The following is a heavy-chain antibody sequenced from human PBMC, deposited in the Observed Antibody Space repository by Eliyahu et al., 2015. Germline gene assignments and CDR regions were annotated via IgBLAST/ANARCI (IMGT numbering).Heavy chain of an antibody. D-gene: IGHD3-10*01. V-gene: IGHV4-59*01. J-gene: IGHJ5*02. CDR2: VYYSGTT. CDR3: ARGMGYGSGRHWFGP. CDR1: GGSLIGYF. Sequence: QVQLQESGPGLVKPSETLSLTCTVSGGSLIGYFWSWIRQSPGTGLEWIGSVYYSGTTYDNPPLKSRATILLETSRNQFSLKMSSVTAADTAVYYCARGMGYGSGRHWFGPWGQGTLVTVSS.